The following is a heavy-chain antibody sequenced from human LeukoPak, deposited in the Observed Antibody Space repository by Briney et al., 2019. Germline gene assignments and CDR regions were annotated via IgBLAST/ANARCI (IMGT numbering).Heavy chain of an antibody. CDR2: IYYSGST. V-gene: IGHV4-39*07. Sequence: SETLSLTCTVSGGSISSSSYYWGWIRQPPGKGLEWIGSIYYSGSTYYNPSLKSRVTISVDTSKNQFSLKLSSVTAADTAVYYCASRGFTIFGVVHGRFDYWGQGTLVTVSS. J-gene: IGHJ4*02. D-gene: IGHD3-3*01. CDR1: GGSISSSSYY. CDR3: ASRGFTIFGVVHGRFDY.